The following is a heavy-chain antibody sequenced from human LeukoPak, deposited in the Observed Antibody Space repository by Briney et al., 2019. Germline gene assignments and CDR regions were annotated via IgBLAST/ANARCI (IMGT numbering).Heavy chain of an antibody. CDR2: IKQDGSEK. CDR3: ARVQWELRGVGSYFEY. CDR1: GFTFSSYW. V-gene: IGHV3-7*01. D-gene: IGHD1-26*01. J-gene: IGHJ4*02. Sequence: TGGSLRLSCVVSGFTFSSYWMSWVRRAPGKGLEWVANIKQDGSEKYYVDSVKGRFTMSRDNAKNSLYLQMNSLRAEDTAVYYCARVQWELRGVGSYFEYWGQGALVTVSS.